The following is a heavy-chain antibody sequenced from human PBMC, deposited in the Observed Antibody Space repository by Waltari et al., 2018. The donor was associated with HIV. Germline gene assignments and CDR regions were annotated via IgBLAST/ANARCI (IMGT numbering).Heavy chain of an antibody. V-gene: IGHV4-61*02. CDR2: IYTSGST. J-gene: IGHJ4*02. D-gene: IGHD6-19*01. CDR1: GGSISSPSYY. Sequence: GPGLLKPSQTLSLTCTVSGGSISSPSYYWTWIRQSAGKGLEWIGRIYTSGSTSYNPSLKSRVSISIDTSRNQFSLKLTSVTAADTAVYYCARDDLGSGWFFDYWGPGTLVTVSS. CDR3: ARDDLGSGWFFDY.